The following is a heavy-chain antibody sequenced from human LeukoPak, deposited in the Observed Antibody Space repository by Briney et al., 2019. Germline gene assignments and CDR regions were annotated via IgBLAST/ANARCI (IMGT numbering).Heavy chain of an antibody. CDR2: IREDESEK. V-gene: IGHV3-7*04. CDR1: GFTFSLYW. J-gene: IGHJ4*02. Sequence: GGSLRLSCAASGFTFSLYWMPWVRQAPGKGLEWVANIREDESEKYYVDSVKGRFTISRDNAKNSMYLEMNSLRAEDTAVYYCARGHNSTLSDWGQGSLVTVSS. D-gene: IGHD1-20*01. CDR3: ARGHNSTLSD.